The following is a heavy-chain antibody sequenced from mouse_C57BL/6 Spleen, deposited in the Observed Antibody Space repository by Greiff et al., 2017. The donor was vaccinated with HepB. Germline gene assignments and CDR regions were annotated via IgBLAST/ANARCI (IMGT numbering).Heavy chain of an antibody. D-gene: IGHD1-1*01. CDR2: ISYDGSN. CDR3: ARDQDGSSPYWYFDV. V-gene: IGHV3-6*01. CDR1: GYSITSGYY. Sequence: EVQLQESGPGLVKPSQSLSLTCSVTGYSITSGYYWNWIRQFPGNKLEWMGYISYDGSNNYNPSLKNPISITRDTSKNQFFLKLNSVTTEDTATYYCARDQDGSSPYWYFDVWGTGTTVTVSS. J-gene: IGHJ1*03.